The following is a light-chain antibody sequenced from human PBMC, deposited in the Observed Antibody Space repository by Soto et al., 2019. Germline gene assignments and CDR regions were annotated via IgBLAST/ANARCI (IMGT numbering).Light chain of an antibody. Sequence: EILLTQSPATLSLSPGERVTLSCRASQSVTNNYLAWYKQKPGQGPRLFLPGSSSRAADTQDRFSGSGSGKNFTLTISSLEPEYCALYYCHQYGATPRTFGQGTQLDIK. CDR1: QSVTNNY. CDR2: GSS. V-gene: IGKV3-20*01. J-gene: IGKJ1*01. CDR3: HQYGATPRT.